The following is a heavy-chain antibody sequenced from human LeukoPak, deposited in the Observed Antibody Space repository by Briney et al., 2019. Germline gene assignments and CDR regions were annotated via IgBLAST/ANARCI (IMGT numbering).Heavy chain of an antibody. CDR3: ARLLDYYGSGSYPFGDAFDI. CDR2: IYHSGST. V-gene: IGHV4-38-2*02. CDR1: GGSISSGYY. D-gene: IGHD3-10*01. J-gene: IGHJ3*02. Sequence: SETLSLTCTVSGGSISSGYYWGWIRQPPGKGLEWIGSIYHSGSTYYNPSLKSRVTISVDTSKNQFSLKLSSVTAADTAVYYCARLLDYYGSGSYPFGDAFDIWGQGTMVTVSS.